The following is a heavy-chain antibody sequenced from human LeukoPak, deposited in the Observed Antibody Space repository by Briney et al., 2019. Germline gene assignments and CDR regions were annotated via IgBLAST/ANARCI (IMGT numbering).Heavy chain of an antibody. D-gene: IGHD2-15*01. J-gene: IGHJ6*02. CDR3: ARDIVVVVAATLYYYGMDV. V-gene: IGHV4-4*07. Sequence: NPSETLSLTCTVTGDSINSYYWNWIRQPAGKGLEWIGRIYSTGTTNYNPSLTSRVTISVDTSKNQFSLKLSSGTAADTAAYYCARDIVVVVAATLYYYGMDVWGQGTTVTVSS. CDR1: GDSINSYY. CDR2: IYSTGTT.